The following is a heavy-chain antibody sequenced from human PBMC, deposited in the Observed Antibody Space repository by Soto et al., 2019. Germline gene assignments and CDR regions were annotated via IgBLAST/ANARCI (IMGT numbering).Heavy chain of an antibody. D-gene: IGHD3-22*01. J-gene: IGHJ4*02. V-gene: IGHV4-59*01. CDR1: GGSISKYY. Sequence: SQTLSLTCTVSGGSISKYYWSWIRQPPGKGLEWIGYIYYSGSTNYNPSLKSRVTISVDTSKNQFSLKLSSVTAADTAVYYCARLNAYYYVIDYWGQGTLVTVSS. CDR3: ARLNAYYYVIDY. CDR2: IYYSGST.